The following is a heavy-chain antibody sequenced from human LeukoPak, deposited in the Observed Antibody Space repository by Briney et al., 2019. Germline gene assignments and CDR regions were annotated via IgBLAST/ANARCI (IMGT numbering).Heavy chain of an antibody. D-gene: IGHD3-22*01. Sequence: SETLSLTCAVSGGSISSSNWWSWVRQPPGKGLEWIGEIYHSRSTNYNPSLKSRVTISVDTSKNQFSLKLSSVTAADTAVYYCARGSYDSSGYYYGWGQGTLVTVSS. CDR2: IYHSRST. CDR3: ARGSYDSSGYYYG. V-gene: IGHV4-4*02. J-gene: IGHJ4*02. CDR1: GGSISSSNW.